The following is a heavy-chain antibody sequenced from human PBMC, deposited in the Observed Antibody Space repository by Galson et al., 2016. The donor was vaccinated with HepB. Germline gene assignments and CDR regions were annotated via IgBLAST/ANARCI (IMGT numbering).Heavy chain of an antibody. CDR1: GVSISSDY. CDR3: ARDHKLDYSTSGHIPVVQDGMDV. V-gene: IGHV4-59*01. Sequence: SETLSLTCAVSGVSISSDYWGWIRQPPGEGLEWIGYINHSGSTNYNPSLKSRVSISIDTSNNQISLKLSTVTAADTAVYFCARDHKLDYSTSGHIPVVQDGMDVWGKWTTVIFSS. CDR2: INHSGST. J-gene: IGHJ6*04. D-gene: IGHD3-16*01.